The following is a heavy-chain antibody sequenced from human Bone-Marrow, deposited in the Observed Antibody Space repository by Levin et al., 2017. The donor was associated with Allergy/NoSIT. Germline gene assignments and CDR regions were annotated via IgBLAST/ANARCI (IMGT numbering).Heavy chain of an antibody. CDR2: ISGSGGST. V-gene: IGHV3-23*01. CDR3: AKETAVAGYLFDY. Sequence: GESLKISCAASGFTFSSYAMSWVRQAPGKGPEWVSTISGSGGSTYYAHSLKGRFTISRDNSKNTLYLQKNSLRVEDTAVYYCAKETAVAGYLFDYWGQGTLVTVSS. J-gene: IGHJ4*02. D-gene: IGHD6-19*01. CDR1: GFTFSSYA.